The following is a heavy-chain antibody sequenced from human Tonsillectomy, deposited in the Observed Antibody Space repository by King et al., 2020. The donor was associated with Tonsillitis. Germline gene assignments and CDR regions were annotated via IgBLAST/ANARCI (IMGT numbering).Heavy chain of an antibody. CDR3: ARDDGDSSGYNWFDP. CDR2: INPNSGGT. Sequence: VQLVQSGAEVKKPGASVKVSCETSGYTFTDYYIHWVRQAPGQGLEWVGCINPNSGGTTYAQKFQGRVTMTRDTSISTGYMELNRLKSDDSAVYYCARDDGDSSGYNWFDPWGQGTLVTVSS. D-gene: IGHD3-22*01. V-gene: IGHV1-2*02. CDR1: GYTFTDYY. J-gene: IGHJ5*02.